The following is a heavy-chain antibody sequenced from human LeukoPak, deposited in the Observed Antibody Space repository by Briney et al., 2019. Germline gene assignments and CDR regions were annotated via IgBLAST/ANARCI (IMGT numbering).Heavy chain of an antibody. J-gene: IGHJ4*02. CDR2: ISYDGSNK. CDR1: GFTFSNYG. V-gene: IGHV3-30*03. D-gene: IGHD2-15*01. Sequence: GRSLRLSCAASGFTFSNYGMHWVRQAPGKGLEWVAVISYDGSNKYYADSVKGRFTISRDNSKNTLYLQMNSLRAEDTAVYYCARGSLGSLDYWGQGTLVTVSS. CDR3: ARGSLGSLDY.